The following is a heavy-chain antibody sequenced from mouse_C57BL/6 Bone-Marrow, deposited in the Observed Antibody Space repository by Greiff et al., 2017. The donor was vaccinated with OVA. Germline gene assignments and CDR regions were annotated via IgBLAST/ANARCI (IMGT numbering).Heavy chain of an antibody. CDR2: IDPSDSET. D-gene: IGHD1-1*01. Sequence: VQLQQPGAKLVRPGSSVKLSCKASGYTFTSYWMHWVKQRPIQGLEWIGNIDPSDSETNYNQKFKDKATLTVDKSSSTAYMQLSSLTSEDSAVYYCARYHYYGSSPMDYWGQGTSVTVSS. CDR3: ARYHYYGSSPMDY. CDR1: GYTFTSYW. V-gene: IGHV1-52*01. J-gene: IGHJ4*01.